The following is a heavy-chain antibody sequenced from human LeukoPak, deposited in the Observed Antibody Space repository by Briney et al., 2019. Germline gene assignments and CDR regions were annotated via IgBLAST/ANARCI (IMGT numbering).Heavy chain of an antibody. Sequence: GRTLRLSCAASGFTFSSYSMNWVRQAPGKGLEWVSYISSGSSTIYYADSVKGRFTISRDNAKNSLCLQMNSLRDEDTAVYYCARENIVVVTAIRDAFDIWGQGTMVTVSS. CDR3: ARENIVVVTAIRDAFDI. CDR1: GFTFSSYS. D-gene: IGHD2-21*02. CDR2: ISSGSSTI. J-gene: IGHJ3*02. V-gene: IGHV3-48*02.